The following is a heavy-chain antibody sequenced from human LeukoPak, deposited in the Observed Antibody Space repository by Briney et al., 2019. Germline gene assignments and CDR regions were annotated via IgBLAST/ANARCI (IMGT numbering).Heavy chain of an antibody. D-gene: IGHD3-10*01. CDR1: GFTVSSNY. CDR3: AKGDYYGSGSYYPFDY. CDR2: IYSGGGT. Sequence: GGSLRLSCAASGFTVSSNYMSWVRQAPGKGLEWVSVIYSGGGTYYADSVKGRFTISRDNSKNTLYLQMNSLRAEDTAVYYCAKGDYYGSGSYYPFDYWGQGTLVTVSS. J-gene: IGHJ4*02. V-gene: IGHV3-53*05.